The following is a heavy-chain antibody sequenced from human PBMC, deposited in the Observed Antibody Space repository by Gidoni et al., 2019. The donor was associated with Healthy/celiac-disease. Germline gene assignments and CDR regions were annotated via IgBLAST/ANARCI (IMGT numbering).Heavy chain of an antibody. CDR3: AKIIAAAGTFFDY. J-gene: IGHJ4*02. V-gene: IGHV3-66*01. D-gene: IGHD6-13*01. Sequence: EVKLVESGGGLVQHGGSLRLPCAASGFTVSSNYMSWVRQAPGKGLELVSVIYSGGSTYYADSVKGRFTISRDNSKNTLYLQMNSLRAEDTAVYYCAKIIAAAGTFFDYWGQGTLVTVSS. CDR2: IYSGGST. CDR1: GFTVSSNY.